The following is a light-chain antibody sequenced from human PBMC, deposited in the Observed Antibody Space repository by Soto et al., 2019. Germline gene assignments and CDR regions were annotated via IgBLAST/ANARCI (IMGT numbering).Light chain of an antibody. V-gene: IGKV1-6*01. CDR2: TAS. CDR1: QDIGND. Sequence: IPMTQSPSSMSASVGDRVTITCRASQDIGNDLGWYQQKPGKAPRLLISTASTLESGVPARFSGSGSCTHFILTISSLQPEDFATYFCLQDYNYPRTFGKGTQVEI. J-gene: IGKJ1*01. CDR3: LQDYNYPRT.